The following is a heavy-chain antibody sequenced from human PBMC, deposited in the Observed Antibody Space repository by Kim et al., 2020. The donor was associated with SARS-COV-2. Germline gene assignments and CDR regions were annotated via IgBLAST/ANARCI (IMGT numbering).Heavy chain of an antibody. V-gene: IGHV1-58*01. J-gene: IGHJ4*02. CDR3: AADGGHSGSYAYFDY. Sequence: QKFQERVTITRDMSTSTAYMELSSLRSEDTAVYYCAADGGHSGSYAYFDYWGQGTLVTVSS. D-gene: IGHD1-26*01.